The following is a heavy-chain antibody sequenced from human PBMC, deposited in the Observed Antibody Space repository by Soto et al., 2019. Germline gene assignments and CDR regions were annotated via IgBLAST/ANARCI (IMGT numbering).Heavy chain of an antibody. CDR2: IYHSGST. V-gene: IGHV4-38-2*01. D-gene: IGHD3-16*01. CDR3: ARGGVVILKRARHCLEP. J-gene: IGHJ5*02. Sequence: SETLSLTCAVSGYYISSDHYWGWIRQPPGKGMEWIGNIYHSGSTYYNPSLKRRVTISINTPKHQFSILLTSVTAADPAVSYCARGGVVILKRARHCLEPWGQGILLITVSS. CDR1: GYYISSDHY.